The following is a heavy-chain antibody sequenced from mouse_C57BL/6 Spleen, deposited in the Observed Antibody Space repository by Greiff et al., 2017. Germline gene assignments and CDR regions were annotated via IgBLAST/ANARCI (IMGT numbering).Heavy chain of an antibody. D-gene: IGHD1-1*01. Sequence: EVKVEESGAELVKPGASVKLSCTASGFNIKDYYMHWVKQRTEQGLEWIGRIDPEDGETKYAPKFQGKATITADKSSNTAYLQLSSLTSEDTAVYYCARIATVVATGGYFDVWGTGTTVTVSS. V-gene: IGHV14-2*01. CDR3: ARIATVVATGGYFDV. J-gene: IGHJ1*03. CDR1: GFNIKDYY. CDR2: IDPEDGET.